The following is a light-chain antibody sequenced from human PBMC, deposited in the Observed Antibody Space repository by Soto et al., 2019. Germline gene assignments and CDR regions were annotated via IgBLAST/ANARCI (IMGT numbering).Light chain of an antibody. Sequence: EVVLSQAPGTLSLSPGERATLSCRASQSVSSSYLAWYQQKPGQAPRLLIYGASSRATGIPDRFSGGGSGTDFTLTISRLEPEDFAVYYCQQYGSSGITFGQGRRLEIK. V-gene: IGKV3-20*01. CDR2: GAS. CDR3: QQYGSSGIT. J-gene: IGKJ5*01. CDR1: QSVSSSY.